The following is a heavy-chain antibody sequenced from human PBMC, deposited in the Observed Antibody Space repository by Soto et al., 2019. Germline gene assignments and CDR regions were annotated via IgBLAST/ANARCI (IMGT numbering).Heavy chain of an antibody. CDR2: IIPIFGTA. CDR1: GGTFSSYA. J-gene: IGHJ4*02. Sequence: QVQLVQSGAEVKKPGSSVKVSCKASGGTFSSYAISWVRQAPGQGLEWMGGIIPIFGTANYAQKFQGRVTITADESTSTDYMELSSLRSEDTAVYYCARLTTTVNTCSNFDYWCQGTLVTVSS. CDR3: ARLTTTVNTCSNFDY. D-gene: IGHD4-17*01. V-gene: IGHV1-69*01.